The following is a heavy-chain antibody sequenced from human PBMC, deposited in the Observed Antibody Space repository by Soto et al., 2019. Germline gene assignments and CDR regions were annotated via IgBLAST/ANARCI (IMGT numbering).Heavy chain of an antibody. CDR1: GDSVSSDNAA. CDR3: ARVEGLGARNAFDI. V-gene: IGHV6-1*01. D-gene: IGHD3-16*01. Sequence: QVQLQQSGPGLVKPSQTLSLTCVISGDSVSSDNAAWNWIRQSPSRGLEWLGRTYYRIRWYNDYALSVQGRITINPDTSKNQFSLQINSVTPEDTGVYYCARVEGLGARNAFDIWGQGTMVIASS. CDR2: TYYRIRWYN. J-gene: IGHJ3*02.